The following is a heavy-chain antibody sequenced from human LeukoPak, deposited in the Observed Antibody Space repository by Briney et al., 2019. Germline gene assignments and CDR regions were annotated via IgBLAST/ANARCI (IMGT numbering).Heavy chain of an antibody. D-gene: IGHD2-15*01. CDR2: IYYSGST. CDR1: GVSISISSYY. CDR3: ARRWRAIDY. J-gene: IGHJ4*02. V-gene: IGHV4-39*01. Sequence: SETLSLTCTVSGVSISISSYYWGWIRQPPGKGLEWLRSIYYSGSTYYNPSLKNRVTISVDTSKNQFSLKRSAVTAADRAVYYCARRWRAIDYWGQGTLVTVSS.